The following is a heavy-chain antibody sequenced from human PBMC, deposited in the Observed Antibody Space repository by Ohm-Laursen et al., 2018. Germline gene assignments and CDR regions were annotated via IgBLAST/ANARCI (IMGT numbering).Heavy chain of an antibody. CDR1: GFTFSSYG. D-gene: IGHD3-16*01. Sequence: SLRLSCAASGFTFSSYGMHWVRQAPGKGLEWVAVISYDGSNKYYADSVKGRFTISRDNSKNTLYLQMNSLRAEDTAMYYCAKAPSLGSIFQHWGQGTLVIVSS. V-gene: IGHV3-30*18. CDR2: ISYDGSNK. CDR3: AKAPSLGSIFQH. J-gene: IGHJ1*01.